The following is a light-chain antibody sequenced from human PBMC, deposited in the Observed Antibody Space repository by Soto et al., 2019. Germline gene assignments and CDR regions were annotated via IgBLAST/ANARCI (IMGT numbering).Light chain of an antibody. J-gene: IGKJ4*01. CDR3: QQYGSSPLT. V-gene: IGKV3-20*01. Sequence: EHVLTQSPGTLSLSPGERATLYCRASQTVNNNYLAWYQQIPGQAPRLLISGASGRATGTPDRFSGSASGTDFTLTISRLEPEDFAVYYCQQYGSSPLTFGGGTKVDIK. CDR2: GAS. CDR1: QTVNNNY.